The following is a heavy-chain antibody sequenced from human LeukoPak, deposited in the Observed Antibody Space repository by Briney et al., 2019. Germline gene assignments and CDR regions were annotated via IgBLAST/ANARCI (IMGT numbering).Heavy chain of an antibody. D-gene: IGHD2-2*01. CDR1: GFTFNNYA. Sequence: PGGSLRLSCAASGFTFNNYAMSWVRQAPGKGLEWVSTISGSGGSSSYADSVKGRFTISGANSTNTLYLQINSPRAENTAIYDCAKGGHCSSTSCFGGFDPWGQGTLVTVSS. CDR3: AKGGHCSSTSCFGGFDP. J-gene: IGHJ5*02. CDR2: ISGSGGSS. V-gene: IGHV3-23*01.